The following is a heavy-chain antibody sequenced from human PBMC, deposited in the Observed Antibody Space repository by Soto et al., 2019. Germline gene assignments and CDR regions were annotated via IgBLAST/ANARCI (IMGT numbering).Heavy chain of an antibody. CDR3: ARDLAAVPRAFDY. V-gene: IGHV4-59*01. J-gene: IGHJ4*02. CDR1: GGSISSYF. D-gene: IGHD6-13*01. Sequence: SETLSLTCTVSGGSISSYFYIWVRQPPGKGLEWIGSVYYTETTDYNPSLKSRVAISVDTSKTQFSLNLRSVTAADTAVYYCARDLAAVPRAFDYWGRGTLVTVSS. CDR2: VYYTETT.